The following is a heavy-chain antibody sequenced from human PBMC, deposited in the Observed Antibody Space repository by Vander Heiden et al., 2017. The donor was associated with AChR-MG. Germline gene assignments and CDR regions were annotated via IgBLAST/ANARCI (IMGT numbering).Heavy chain of an antibody. J-gene: IGHJ3*02. V-gene: IGHV3-11*01. D-gene: IGHD2-8*01. Sequence: QVQLVESGRGLVKPGGSLSLSCAAPGFTFTAHSMGRLSPAPGKGLGWVAYISSSGSSRYYADSVKGRFTISRDNAKNSLYLQINSLRAEDTAVYYCARAQWDAFDIWGQGTMVTVSS. CDR3: ARAQWDAFDI. CDR1: GFTFTAHS. CDR2: ISSSGSSR.